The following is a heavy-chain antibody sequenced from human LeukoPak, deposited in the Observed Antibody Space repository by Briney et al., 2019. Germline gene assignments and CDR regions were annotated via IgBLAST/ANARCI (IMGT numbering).Heavy chain of an antibody. CDR1: GGSISSYY. CDR3: ARTVAGTWFWFDP. V-gene: IGHV4-59*01. Sequence: SETLSLTCTVSGGSISSYYWSWIRQLPGKGLEWIGYIYYSGSTNYNPSLKSRVTISVDTSKNQFSLKLSSVTAADTAAYYCARTVAGTWFWFDPWGQGTLVTVSS. CDR2: IYYSGST. D-gene: IGHD6-19*01. J-gene: IGHJ5*02.